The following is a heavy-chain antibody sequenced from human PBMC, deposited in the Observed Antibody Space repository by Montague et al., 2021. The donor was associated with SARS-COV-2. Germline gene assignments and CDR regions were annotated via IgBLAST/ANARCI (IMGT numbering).Heavy chain of an antibody. CDR3: ARVPNGRHDN. Sequence: SXTLSLTCTVSGGSVSSDTHNWAWIRKPPGKGLEWIASIFYKGNTYYNPSLRSRFTISINTSKNQFFLRVASVTAADTAVYYCARVPNGRHDNWGPGALVTVSS. CDR2: IFYKGNT. J-gene: IGHJ4*02. V-gene: IGHV4-39*01. D-gene: IGHD2-8*01. CDR1: GGSVSSDTHN.